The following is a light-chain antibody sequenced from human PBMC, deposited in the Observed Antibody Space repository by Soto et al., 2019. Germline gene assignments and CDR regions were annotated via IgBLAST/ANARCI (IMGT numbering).Light chain of an antibody. Sequence: EIVMTQSPATLSVSPGEGTTLSCRASQSVSIKLAWYQQKPGQAPTLLIYGASTRATGVPGRFSGGGSGTEFTLTISSLQSEDFAVYYCQQYNDWPGLSFGGGTKVEIK. V-gene: IGKV3-15*01. CDR3: QQYNDWPGLS. J-gene: IGKJ4*01. CDR2: GAS. CDR1: QSVSIK.